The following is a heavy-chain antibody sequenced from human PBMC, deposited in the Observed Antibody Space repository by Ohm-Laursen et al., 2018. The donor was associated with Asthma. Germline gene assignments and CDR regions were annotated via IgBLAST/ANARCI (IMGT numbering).Heavy chain of an antibody. J-gene: IGHJ6*02. CDR2: ISWNSGTI. Sequence: SLRLSCSASGFIFDDYAMHWVRQVPGKGLEWVSGISWNSGTIVQADSVKGRFTISRDNAKNSLYLQMNSLRAEDTALYYCAKDLSSSALYYYYGMDVWGQGTTVTVSS. CDR1: GFIFDDYA. CDR3: AKDLSSSALYYYYGMDV. V-gene: IGHV3-9*01. D-gene: IGHD6-6*01.